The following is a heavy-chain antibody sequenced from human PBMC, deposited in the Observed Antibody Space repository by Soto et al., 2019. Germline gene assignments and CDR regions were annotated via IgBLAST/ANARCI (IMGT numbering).Heavy chain of an antibody. CDR1: GYTFPRYG. V-gene: IGHV1-18*01. CDR3: ARMGDVPYYYYGMDV. D-gene: IGHD3-16*01. Sequence: QVQLVQSGAAVKKPGASVKVSCKASGYTFPRYGITWVRQAPGQGLEWLGWINGYNGNTNYAQKLQGRVTMTTDTSTSTAYMELRSLRSDDTAVYYCARMGDVPYYYYGMDVWGQGTTVTVSS. CDR2: INGYNGNT. J-gene: IGHJ6*02.